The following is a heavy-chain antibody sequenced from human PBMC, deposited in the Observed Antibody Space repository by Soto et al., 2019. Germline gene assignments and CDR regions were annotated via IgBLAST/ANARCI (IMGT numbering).Heavy chain of an antibody. CDR1: GGSISSTGYY. D-gene: IGHD2-2*01. V-gene: IGHV4-39*01. J-gene: IGHJ5*02. Sequence: PSETLSLTCSVSGGSISSTGYYWVWIRLPPWKGLEWFGSIYNSGSTYYNPSLKSRVTISVDTSKNLFSLRLSSVTAADTAVYYGARGRTSMPGSLASRGGSWFDPWGQGXLVTVPS. CDR3: ARGRTSMPGSLASRGGSWFDP. CDR2: IYNSGST.